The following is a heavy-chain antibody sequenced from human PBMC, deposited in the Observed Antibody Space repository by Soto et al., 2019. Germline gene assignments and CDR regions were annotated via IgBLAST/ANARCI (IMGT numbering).Heavy chain of an antibody. CDR1: GFTFSSYA. Sequence: QVQLVESGGGVVQPGRSLRLSCAASGFTFSSYAMHWVRQAPGKGLEWVAVIWYDGSNKYYADSVKGRFTISRDNSKNTLYLQMNSLRAEDTAVYYCAREVHIVVVTAIDYWGQGTLVTVSS. CDR2: IWYDGSNK. CDR3: AREVHIVVVTAIDY. D-gene: IGHD2-21*02. V-gene: IGHV3-33*08. J-gene: IGHJ4*02.